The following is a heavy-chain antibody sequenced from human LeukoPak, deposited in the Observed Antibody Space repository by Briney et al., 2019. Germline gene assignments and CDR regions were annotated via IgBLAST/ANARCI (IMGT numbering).Heavy chain of an antibody. J-gene: IGHJ4*02. V-gene: IGHV3-30*03. CDR1: GFTFSSYE. Sequence: GGSLRLSCAASGFTFSSYEMNWVRQAPGKGLEWVALISYDGTNKYYADSVKGRFTISRDNSKNTLYLQMNSLRAEDTAVYYCATRRYFDWLWGQGTLVTVSS. D-gene: IGHD3-9*01. CDR2: ISYDGTNK. CDR3: ATRRYFDWL.